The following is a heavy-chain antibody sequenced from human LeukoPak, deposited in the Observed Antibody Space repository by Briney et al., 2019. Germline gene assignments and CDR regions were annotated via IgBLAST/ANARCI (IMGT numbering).Heavy chain of an antibody. V-gene: IGHV4-59*01. CDR3: ARGRGFHDSTGYYQ. D-gene: IGHD3-22*01. CDR2: IYYSGNT. CDR1: GGSMSGYY. J-gene: IGHJ4*02. Sequence: SETLSLTCTVSGGSMSGYYWSWIRQPPGKGLEWIGHIYYSGNTNYNPTLKSRVAISIDTSKNQFSLKLNSVTAADTAVFYCARGRGFHDSTGYYQWGQGTLVTVSS.